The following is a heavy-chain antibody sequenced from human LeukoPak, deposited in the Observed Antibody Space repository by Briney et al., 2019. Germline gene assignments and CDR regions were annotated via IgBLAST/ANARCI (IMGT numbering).Heavy chain of an antibody. J-gene: IGHJ4*02. D-gene: IGHD4-23*01. Sequence: QAGGSLRLSCAASGFTFSSYWMNWVRQAPGKGLVWVSRIASDGSSTTYADTVKGRFSISRDNAKNTLYLQMNSLRVEDTAVYYCARGRPHGNDYWGQGTLATVSS. V-gene: IGHV3-74*01. CDR3: ARGRPHGNDY. CDR1: GFTFSSYW. CDR2: IASDGSST.